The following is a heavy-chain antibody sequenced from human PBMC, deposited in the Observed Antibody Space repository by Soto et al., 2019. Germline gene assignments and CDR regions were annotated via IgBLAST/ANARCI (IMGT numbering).Heavy chain of an antibody. D-gene: IGHD6-6*01. V-gene: IGHV1-18*01. Sequence: ASVKVSCKAPGYTFTSYGISWVRQAPGQGLEWMGWISAYNGNTNYAQKLQGRVTMTTDTSTSTAYMELRSLRSDDTAVYYCARDDSSSSLHWFDPWGQGTLVTVSS. CDR1: GYTFTSYG. CDR2: ISAYNGNT. CDR3: ARDDSSSSLHWFDP. J-gene: IGHJ5*02.